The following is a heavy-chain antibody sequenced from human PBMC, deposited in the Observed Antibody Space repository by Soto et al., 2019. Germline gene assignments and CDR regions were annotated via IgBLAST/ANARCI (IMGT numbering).Heavy chain of an antibody. V-gene: IGHV3-30*18. Sequence: QVQLVESGGGVVQPGRSLRLSCAASGFTFSSYGMHWVRQAPGKGLEWVAVISYDGSNKYYADSVKGRFTISRDNSKNPLYLQMNSLRAEDTAVYYCAKEDSSTVVDYWGQGTLVTVSS. CDR2: ISYDGSNK. J-gene: IGHJ4*02. CDR1: GFTFSSYG. CDR3: AKEDSSTVVDY. D-gene: IGHD4-17*01.